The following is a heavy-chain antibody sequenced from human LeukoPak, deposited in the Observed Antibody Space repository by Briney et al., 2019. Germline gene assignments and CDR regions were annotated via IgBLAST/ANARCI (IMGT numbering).Heavy chain of an antibody. CDR3: AKGHSGYGVTGNFDS. V-gene: IGHV3-21*04. Sequence: PGGSLRLSCAASGFNFNTYTMNWVRQAPGKGLEWVSSISSDSSYIYYADAVHGRFTVSRDNAKYSLYLQMNSLRAEDTAVYYCAKGHSGYGVTGNFDSWGQGTLVTVSS. D-gene: IGHD1-14*01. CDR1: GFNFNTYT. J-gene: IGHJ4*02. CDR2: ISSDSSYI.